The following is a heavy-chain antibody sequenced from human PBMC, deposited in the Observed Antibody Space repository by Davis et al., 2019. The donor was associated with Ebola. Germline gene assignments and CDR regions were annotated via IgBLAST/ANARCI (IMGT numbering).Heavy chain of an antibody. J-gene: IGHJ2*01. CDR2: IYTSGST. V-gene: IGHV4-4*07. CDR1: GGSISSYY. CDR3: ARTLLGLETFWYFDL. Sequence: PSETLSLTCTVSGGSISSYYWSWIRQPAGKGLEWIGRIYTSGSTNHNPTLKSRVTMSVDTSKNQSSLKLSSVAAADTAVYYCARTLLGLETFWYFDLWGRGTLVTVSS. D-gene: IGHD3-16*01.